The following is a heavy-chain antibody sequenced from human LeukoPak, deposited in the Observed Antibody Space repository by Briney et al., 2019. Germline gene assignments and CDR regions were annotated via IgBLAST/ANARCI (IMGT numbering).Heavy chain of an antibody. CDR1: GGSIATYY. CDR2: IYYNGRT. V-gene: IGHV4-59*12. CDR3: ARDQGDGYNLV. J-gene: IGHJ4*02. D-gene: IGHD5-24*01. Sequence: SETLSLTCSVSGGSIATYYWSWIRQFPGKGLEWIGYIYYNGRTDYNPSLKSRVTISVDTSKNQFSLKLTSVTAADTAVYYCARDQGDGYNLVWGQGTLVTVSS.